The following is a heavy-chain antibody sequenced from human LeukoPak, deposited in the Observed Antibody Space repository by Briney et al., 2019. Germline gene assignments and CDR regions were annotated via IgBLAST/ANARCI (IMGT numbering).Heavy chain of an antibody. CDR2: SNPNSGGT. J-gene: IGHJ4*02. Sequence: ASVKVSFKASGYTDTICYMHWVRQSPGQGLEWRGWSNPNSGGTNYAQKFQGRSTMTRDTSISTAYMQLSRLRSDDTAVYYCARYRVTFGGVIAHFDYWGQGTLVTVSS. CDR3: ARYRVTFGGVIAHFDY. D-gene: IGHD3-16*02. CDR1: GYTDTICY. V-gene: IGHV1-2*02.